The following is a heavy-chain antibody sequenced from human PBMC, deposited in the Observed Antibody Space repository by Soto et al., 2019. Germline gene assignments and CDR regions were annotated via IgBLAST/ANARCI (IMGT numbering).Heavy chain of an antibody. Sequence: QVQLVQSGAEVKKPGSSVKVSCKASGGTFSSYAISWVRQAPGQGLEWMGGIIPIFGTANYAQKFQGRVTITADESTSTAYMELSSLRYEDTDVYYCASSHGRDTAMAPDYWGQGTLVTVSS. D-gene: IGHD5-18*01. CDR2: IIPIFGTA. CDR1: GGTFSSYA. J-gene: IGHJ4*02. V-gene: IGHV1-69*01. CDR3: ASSHGRDTAMAPDY.